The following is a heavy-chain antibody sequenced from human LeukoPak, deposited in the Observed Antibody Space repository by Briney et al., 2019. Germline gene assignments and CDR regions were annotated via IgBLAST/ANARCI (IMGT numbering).Heavy chain of an antibody. CDR3: ATLWGGGDVAFDI. D-gene: IGHD4-17*01. Sequence: PGGSLRLSCAASGFTFSSYGMHWVRQAPGKGLEWVAVISYDGSNKYYADSVKGRFTISRDNSKNTLYLQMNSLRAEDTAVYYCATLWGGGDVAFDIWGQGTMVTVSS. CDR2: ISYDGSNK. CDR1: GFTFSSYG. V-gene: IGHV3-30*03. J-gene: IGHJ3*02.